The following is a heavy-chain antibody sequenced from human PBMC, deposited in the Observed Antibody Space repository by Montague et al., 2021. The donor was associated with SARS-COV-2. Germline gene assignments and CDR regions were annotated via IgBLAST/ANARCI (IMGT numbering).Heavy chain of an antibody. V-gene: IGHV4-59*01. CDR3: ARADRRSPATTDLCYYKGSNL. CDR2: IYYSGRT. D-gene: IGHD2-21*01. Sequence: SETLSLTCTVYGDSIRTSYCAWIRQPPGKGLEWIGYIYYSGRTSYNSSLKSRVTISVKTTKTQVSLDLSSGTAADTAVYFCARADRRSPATTDLCYYKGSNLWGQGTTVTVSS. J-gene: IGHJ6*02. CDR1: GDSIRTSY.